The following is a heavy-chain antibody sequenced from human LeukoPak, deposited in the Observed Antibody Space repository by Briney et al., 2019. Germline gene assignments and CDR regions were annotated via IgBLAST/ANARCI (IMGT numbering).Heavy chain of an antibody. D-gene: IGHD2-21*01. V-gene: IGHV2-5*01. J-gene: IGHJ4*02. Sequence: SGPTLVNPTHTLTLTCTFSWFSLRTSGVGVGWIRQPPGKALEWLALIYWHDDKRHSPSLRSRLTITKGTSKNQVVLTMTNMDPVDTATYFCTHVPWPCGHCDYWGQGTLVTVSS. CDR1: WFSLRTSGVG. CDR3: THVPWPCGHCDY. CDR2: IYWHDDK.